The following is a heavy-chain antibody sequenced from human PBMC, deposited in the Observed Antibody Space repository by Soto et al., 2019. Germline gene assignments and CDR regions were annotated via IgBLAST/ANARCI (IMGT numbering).Heavy chain of an antibody. Sequence: PSQTLSLTCAISGDSVSSNSAAWNWIRQSPSRGLEWLGRTYYRSKWYNDYAVSVKSRITINPDTSKNQFSLQLNSVTPEDTAVYYCAREWSSSWYAYYYYYMDVWGKGTTVTVSS. CDR2: TYYRSKWYN. J-gene: IGHJ6*03. D-gene: IGHD6-13*01. CDR3: AREWSSSWYAYYYYYMDV. V-gene: IGHV6-1*01. CDR1: GDSVSSNSAA.